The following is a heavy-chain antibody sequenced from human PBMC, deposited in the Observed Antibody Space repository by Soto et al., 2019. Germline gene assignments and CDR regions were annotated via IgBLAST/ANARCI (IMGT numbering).Heavy chain of an antibody. CDR2: ISSSSSYI. V-gene: IGHV3-21*01. CDR1: GFTFSSYS. J-gene: IGHJ6*02. Sequence: EVQLVESGGGLVKPGGSLRLSCAASGFTFSSYSMNWVRQAPGKGLEWVSSISSSSSYIYYADSVKGRFTISRDNAKNSLYLQMNSLRAEDTAVYYCARDGVRADFTSQTVYYGMDVWGQGTTVTVSS. CDR3: ARDGVRADFTSQTVYYGMDV. D-gene: IGHD2-15*01.